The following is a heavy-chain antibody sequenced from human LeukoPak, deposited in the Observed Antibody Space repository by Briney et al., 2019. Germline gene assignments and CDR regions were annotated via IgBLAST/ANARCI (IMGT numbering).Heavy chain of an antibody. Sequence: GGSLRLSCAASGFTFSDYYMSWIRQAPGKGLEWVSYISSSGSTIYYADSVKGRFTISRDNAKNSLYLQMNSLRAEDTAVYYCAREGKVDSSSWYSTYNWFDPWGQGTLVTVSS. J-gene: IGHJ5*02. CDR2: ISSSGSTI. CDR3: AREGKVDSSSWYSTYNWFDP. D-gene: IGHD6-13*01. CDR1: GFTFSDYY. V-gene: IGHV3-11*01.